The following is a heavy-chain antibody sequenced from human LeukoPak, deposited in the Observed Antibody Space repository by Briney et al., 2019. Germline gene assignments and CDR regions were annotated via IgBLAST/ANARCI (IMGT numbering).Heavy chain of an antibody. Sequence: GESLKISCKGSGYSFPSYWIAWVRQMPGKGLEWMGIIYPGDSDTRYSPSFQGQVTISADKSITTAYLQWSSLKASDTAMYYCARASGGYSSGWYLGHWGQGTLVTVSS. CDR1: GYSFPSYW. CDR2: IYPGDSDT. CDR3: ARASGGYSSGWYLGH. D-gene: IGHD6-19*01. J-gene: IGHJ4*02. V-gene: IGHV5-51*01.